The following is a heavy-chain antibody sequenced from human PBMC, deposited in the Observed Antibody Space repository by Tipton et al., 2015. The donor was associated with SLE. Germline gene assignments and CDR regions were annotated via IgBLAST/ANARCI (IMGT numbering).Heavy chain of an antibody. CDR1: GFTFSDYW. J-gene: IGHJ6*02. CDR2: INQDGSEK. CDR3: ARNLGSYYGMDV. D-gene: IGHD3-16*01. Sequence: SLRLSCAASGFTFSDYWMTWVRQAPGKGLEWVANINQDGSEKYLVDSVKGRFTISRDNANNTHLQMNSLRAEDTAVYYCARNLGSYYGMDVWGQGTTVTVSS. V-gene: IGHV3-7*01.